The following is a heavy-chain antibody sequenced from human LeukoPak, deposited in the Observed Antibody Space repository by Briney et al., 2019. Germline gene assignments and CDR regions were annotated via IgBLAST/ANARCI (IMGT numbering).Heavy chain of an antibody. D-gene: IGHD2-2*02. CDR3: ASYDCSSTSCYTDGSSPYDY. Sequence: ASVKVSCKASGGTFSSYAISWVRQAPGQGLEWMGAIIPIFGTANYAQKFQGRVTITTDESTSTAYMELSSLRSEDTAVYYCASYDCSSTSCYTDGSSPYDYWGQGTLVTVSS. CDR1: GGTFSSYA. J-gene: IGHJ4*02. V-gene: IGHV1-69*05. CDR2: IIPIFGTA.